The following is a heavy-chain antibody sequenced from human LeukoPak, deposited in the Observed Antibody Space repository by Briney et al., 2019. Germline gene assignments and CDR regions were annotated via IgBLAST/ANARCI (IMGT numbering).Heavy chain of an antibody. Sequence: PGGSLRLSCAASGFSVSDKYMSWVRQAPGKGLEWVSVPYTGGNIYYADFVKGRFTISRDNSNNMVFLQMNSLTAEDTALYYCAGGQMFTSGGFDNWGQGALVTVSS. D-gene: IGHD6-19*01. V-gene: IGHV3-53*01. J-gene: IGHJ4*02. CDR2: PYTGGNI. CDR3: AGGQMFTSGGFDN. CDR1: GFSVSDKY.